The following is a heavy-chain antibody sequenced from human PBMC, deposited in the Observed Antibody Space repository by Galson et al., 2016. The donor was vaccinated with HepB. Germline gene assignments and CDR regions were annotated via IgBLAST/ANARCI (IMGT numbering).Heavy chain of an antibody. CDR1: VGSISSAGYS. CDR3: ARGAFSGYDLPLYGMDV. D-gene: IGHD5-12*01. CDR2: IYHSGRT. V-gene: IGHV4-30-2*01. Sequence: TLSLTCDVSVGSISSAGYSWSWIRQPPGKGLEWIGYIYHSGRTFYNPSLKSRLTMSVDRSKNQFSLNLSSVTAADTAVYYCARGAFSGYDLPLYGMDVWGHGTTVIVSS. J-gene: IGHJ6*02.